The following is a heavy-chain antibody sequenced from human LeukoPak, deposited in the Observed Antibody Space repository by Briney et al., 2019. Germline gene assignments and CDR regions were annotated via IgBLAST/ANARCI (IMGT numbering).Heavy chain of an antibody. J-gene: IGHJ4*02. D-gene: IGHD2-21*01. CDR2: VNRDGTEK. V-gene: IGHV3-7*04. CDR3: VRGDWYFES. Sequence: GGSLRLSCVTSGLNFSDSRMTCVRQAPGKGLQWVANVNRDGTEKHFLDSVEGRFTISRDNAKKSLYLQMGSLRPQDTAVYFCVRGDWYFESWGEGTLVTVSS. CDR1: GLNFSDSR.